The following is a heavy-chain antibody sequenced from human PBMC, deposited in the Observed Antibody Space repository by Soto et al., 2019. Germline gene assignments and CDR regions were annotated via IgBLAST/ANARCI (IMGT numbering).Heavy chain of an antibody. CDR1: ADTSTSYY. J-gene: IGHJ4*02. Sequence: ASVEGSCKAPADTSTSYYIRWVRQAPGQRLEWMGWINAGNGNTKYSQKFQGRVTITRDTSASTAYMELSSLRSEDTAVYYCAVEAATGGYWGQGTLVTVSS. V-gene: IGHV1-3*01. D-gene: IGHD6-13*01. CDR2: INAGNGNT. CDR3: AVEAATGGY.